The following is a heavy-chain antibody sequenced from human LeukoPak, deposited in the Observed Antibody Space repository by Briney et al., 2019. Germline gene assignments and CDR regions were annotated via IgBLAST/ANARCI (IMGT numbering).Heavy chain of an antibody. V-gene: IGHV6-1*01. D-gene: IGHD1/OR15-1a*01. J-gene: IGHJ5*02. CDR3: AREVTTAPNWFDP. CDR2: TYYGSKWFN. CDR1: GDSVSSNSAA. Sequence: SQTLSLTCALSGDSVSSNSAAWNWIRQSPSRGLEWLGRTYYGSKWFNDYAVSVKSRITVNPDTSKNQFSPQLNSVTPEDTAVYYCAREVTTAPNWFDPWGQGTLVTVSS.